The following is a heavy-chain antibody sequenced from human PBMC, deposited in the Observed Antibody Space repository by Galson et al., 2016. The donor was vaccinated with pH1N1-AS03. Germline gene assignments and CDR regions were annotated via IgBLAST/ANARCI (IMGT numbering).Heavy chain of an antibody. V-gene: IGHV3-69-1*01. CDR1: GFTFSNYD. CDR2: ISSSGTV. CDR3: ARARTSPGSLAGVGFDI. Sequence: SLRLSCAASGFTFSNYDMNWVRLAPGKGLEWVSYISSSGTVYYTDSVKGRFTISRDKAKNSLYLQMNSLRAEDTAGYYCARARTSPGSLAGVGFDIWGQGTMVTVSS. J-gene: IGHJ3*02.